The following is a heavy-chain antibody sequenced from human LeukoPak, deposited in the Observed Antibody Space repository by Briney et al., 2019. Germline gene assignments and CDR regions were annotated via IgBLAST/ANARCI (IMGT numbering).Heavy chain of an antibody. CDR2: INPSGGST. D-gene: IGHD6-19*01. V-gene: IGHV1-46*01. CDR1: GYTFTSYY. J-gene: IGHJ4*02. Sequence: ASVKVSCKASGYTFTSYYMHWVRQAPGQGLEWMGIINPSGGSTSYAQKFQGRVTMTTDTSTSTAYMELRSLRSDDTAVYYCARDQEPSIAVAGYWGQGTLVTVSS. CDR3: ARDQEPSIAVAGY.